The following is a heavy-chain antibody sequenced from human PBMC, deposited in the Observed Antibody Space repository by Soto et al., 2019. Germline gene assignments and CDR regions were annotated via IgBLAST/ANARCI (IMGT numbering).Heavy chain of an antibody. CDR3: AKEFVAAYFDY. V-gene: IGHV3-30-3*01. D-gene: IGHD2-15*01. J-gene: IGHJ4*02. CDR2: ISYDGGNK. Sequence: QVRLVESGGGVVQPGRSLTLSCAASGFSFSSHSMHWVRQAPGKGLEWVALISYDGGNKYYPDSVKGRFSVSRDNSKNTLHLKMNHLRDEDTAVSYCAKEFVAAYFDYWGPGTLVTVSS. CDR1: GFSFSSHS.